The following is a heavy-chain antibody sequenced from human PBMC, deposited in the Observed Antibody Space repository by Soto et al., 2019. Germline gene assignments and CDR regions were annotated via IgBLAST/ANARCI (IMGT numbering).Heavy chain of an antibody. CDR3: AHPRGYGVFDAVDI. CDR2: ITDNGGST. D-gene: IGHD4-17*01. V-gene: IGHV3-23*01. J-gene: IGHJ3*02. Sequence: GGSLRLSCAASGFTFSRDGMSWVRQAPGKGLEWVSLITDNGGSTYYADSVKGRFTISRDNTKNTLFLQMNSLRAEDTAVYYCAHPRGYGVFDAVDIWGQGTMVTVSS. CDR1: GFTFSRDG.